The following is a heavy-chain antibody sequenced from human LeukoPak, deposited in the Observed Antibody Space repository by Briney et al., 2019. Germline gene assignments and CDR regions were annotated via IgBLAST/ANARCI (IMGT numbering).Heavy chain of an antibody. CDR2: IRYDGSNK. D-gene: IGHD1-26*01. Sequence: SGGSLRLSCAASGFTFSSYVMHWVRQAPGKGLEWVAFIRYDGSNKYYADSVKGRFTISRDNSKNTLYLQMNSLRAEDTAVYYCAKIQPWERGLDYWGQGTLVTVSS. CDR1: GFTFSSYV. J-gene: IGHJ4*02. CDR3: AKIQPWERGLDY. V-gene: IGHV3-30*02.